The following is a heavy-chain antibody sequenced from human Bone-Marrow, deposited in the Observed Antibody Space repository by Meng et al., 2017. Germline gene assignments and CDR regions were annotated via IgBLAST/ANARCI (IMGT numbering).Heavy chain of an antibody. D-gene: IGHD3-10*01. V-gene: IGHV3-23*01. CDR3: AKYSYGLGDYLDY. J-gene: IGHJ4*02. CDR2: LSGGGFTT. CDR1: GFTFSSYD. Sequence: GESLKISCAACGFTFSSYDMHWVRHAPGKGLEWVSALSGGGFTTYYADSVKGRFAISRHNSKNTLYLQMNSLRAEDTALYYCAKYSYGLGDYLDYWGQGALVTVSS.